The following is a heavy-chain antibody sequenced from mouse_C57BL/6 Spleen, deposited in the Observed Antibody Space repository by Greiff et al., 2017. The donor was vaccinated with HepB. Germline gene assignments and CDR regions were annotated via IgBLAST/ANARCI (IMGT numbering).Heavy chain of an antibody. Sequence: VQLQQSGPELVKPGASVKISCKASGYSFTGYYMNWVKQSPEKSLEWIGEINPSTGGTTYNQKFKAKATLTVDKSSSTAYMQLKSLTSEDSAVYYCARAGITTVVATRGWFAYWGQGTLVTVSA. J-gene: IGHJ3*01. CDR2: INPSTGGT. V-gene: IGHV1-42*01. D-gene: IGHD1-1*01. CDR1: GYSFTGYY. CDR3: ARAGITTVVATRGWFAY.